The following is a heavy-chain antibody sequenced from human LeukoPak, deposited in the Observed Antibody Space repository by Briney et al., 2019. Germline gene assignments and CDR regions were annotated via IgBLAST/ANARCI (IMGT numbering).Heavy chain of an antibody. J-gene: IGHJ3*02. Sequence: ASVKVSCKASGGTFSSYAISWVRQAPGQGLEWMGGIIPIFGTANYAQKFQGRVTITADKSTSTAYMELSSLRSEDTAVYYCARDPAARGDDAFDIWGQGTMVTVSS. CDR3: ARDPAARGDDAFDI. V-gene: IGHV1-69*06. CDR1: GGTFSSYA. D-gene: IGHD3-16*01. CDR2: IIPIFGTA.